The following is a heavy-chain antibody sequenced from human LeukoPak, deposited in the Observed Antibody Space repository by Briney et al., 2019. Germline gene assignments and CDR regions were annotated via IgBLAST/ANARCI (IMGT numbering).Heavy chain of an antibody. Sequence: PSQTLSLTCTVSGGSISSGSYYWSWIRQPAGKGLEWIGRIYTSGSTNYNPSLKSRVTISVDTSKNQFSLKLSSVTAADTAVYYCARWFIAARLRGGKYNWFDPWGQGTLVTVSS. J-gene: IGHJ5*02. CDR1: GGSISSGSYY. CDR3: ARWFIAARLRGGKYNWFDP. D-gene: IGHD6-6*01. CDR2: IYTSGST. V-gene: IGHV4-61*02.